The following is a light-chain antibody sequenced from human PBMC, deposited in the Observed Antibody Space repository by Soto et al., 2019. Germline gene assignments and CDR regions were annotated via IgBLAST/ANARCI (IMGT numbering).Light chain of an antibody. CDR3: LQHNTYPWT. CDR2: TAS. Sequence: DIQVTQSPSTLSASVGDRVTITCRASQSISTWLAWYQQKPGKAPKLLIYTASNLEGGVPSRFSGSGSGTEFTLTISSLQPEDFATYYCLQHNTYPWTFGQGTKVDIK. V-gene: IGKV1-5*03. J-gene: IGKJ1*01. CDR1: QSISTW.